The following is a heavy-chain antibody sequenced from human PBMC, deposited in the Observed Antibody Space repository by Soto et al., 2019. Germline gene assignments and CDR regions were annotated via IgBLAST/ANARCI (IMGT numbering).Heavy chain of an antibody. Sequence: GGSLRLSCEGSGFTFSNYGMNWVRQAPGKGLEWVSYISSSSSTIYYADSVKGRFTISRDNAKNSLYLQMNSLRDEDTAVYYGAKDGSSGGSSLSRFGMDVWGQGTTVTVSS. CDR1: GFTFSNYG. J-gene: IGHJ6*02. D-gene: IGHD2-15*01. CDR2: ISSSSSTI. CDR3: AKDGSSGGSSLSRFGMDV. V-gene: IGHV3-48*02.